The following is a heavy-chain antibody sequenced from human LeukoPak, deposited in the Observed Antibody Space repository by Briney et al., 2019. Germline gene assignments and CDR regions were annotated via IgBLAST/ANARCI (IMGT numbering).Heavy chain of an antibody. V-gene: IGHV4-38-2*02. CDR2: THHTGST. J-gene: IGHJ4*02. D-gene: IGHD1-26*01. CDR3: ASLRERSYYARGFDY. CDR1: GYSISSGYY. Sequence: SETLTLTCTVSGYSISSGYYWGWIRQPPGKGLEWIVSTHHTGSTYHNPSLKSRVTISVDTSKNQISLNLSSVTAADTAVYYCASLRERSYYARGFDYWGQGTLVTVSS.